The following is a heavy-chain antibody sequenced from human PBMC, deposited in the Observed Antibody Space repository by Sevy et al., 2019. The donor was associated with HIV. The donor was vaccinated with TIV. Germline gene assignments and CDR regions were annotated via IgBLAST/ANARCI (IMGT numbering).Heavy chain of an antibody. CDR2: ISSSSSYI. D-gene: IGHD1-26*01. Sequence: GGSLRLSCAASGFTFSSYSMNWVRQAPGKGLEWVSSISSSSSYIYYADSVKGRFTISRDKAKNSLYLQMNSLRAEDTAVYYCARVKFGGRYAFDIWGQGTMVTVSS. V-gene: IGHV3-21*01. CDR1: GFTFSSYS. CDR3: ARVKFGGRYAFDI. J-gene: IGHJ3*02.